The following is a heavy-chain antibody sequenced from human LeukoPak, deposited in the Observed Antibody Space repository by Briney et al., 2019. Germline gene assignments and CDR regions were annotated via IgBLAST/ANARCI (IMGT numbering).Heavy chain of an antibody. CDR1: AFTFNSFA. CDR2: ISYDGEDE. V-gene: IGHV3-30*08. D-gene: IGHD2-2*01. Sequence: GRSLRLSCAGSAFTFNSFAMPWVPVAPGKGVEWVAAISYDGEDEVYGDCVRGRFTISRHNAKSTLHLQMDSLRAEDTAVFYCARAHCSSTDCPPDHWGEGALVIVSS. CDR3: ARAHCSSTDCPPDH. J-gene: IGHJ5*02.